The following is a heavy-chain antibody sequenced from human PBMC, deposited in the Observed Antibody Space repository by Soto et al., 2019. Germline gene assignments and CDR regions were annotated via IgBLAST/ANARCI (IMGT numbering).Heavy chain of an antibody. D-gene: IGHD3-10*01. CDR1: GYIFSNYY. CDR2: FNPSGDAT. J-gene: IGHJ3*02. V-gene: IGHV1-46*01. CDR3: ARRGMSKIGFDT. Sequence: QVQLVQSGAEVKKPGTSVKVSCKASGYIFSNYYMHWVRQAPGQGLEWMGVFNPSGDATHYAQSFQGGVSVTRDTSTSTVYTELSTLTSEDTAVYYCARRGMSKIGFDTWGQGTMVTVSS.